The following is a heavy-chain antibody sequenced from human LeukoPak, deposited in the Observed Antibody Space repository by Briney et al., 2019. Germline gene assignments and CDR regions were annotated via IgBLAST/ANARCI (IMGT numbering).Heavy chain of an antibody. CDR3: ATATRYFDWLFPLDY. Sequence: ASVKVSCKASGGTFSSYAISWVRQAPGQGLEWMGGIIPIFGTANYAQKFQGRVTITADESTSTVYMELSSLRSEDTAVYYCATATRYFDWLFPLDYWGQGTLVTVSS. CDR1: GGTFSSYA. J-gene: IGHJ4*02. V-gene: IGHV1-69*01. D-gene: IGHD3-9*01. CDR2: IIPIFGTA.